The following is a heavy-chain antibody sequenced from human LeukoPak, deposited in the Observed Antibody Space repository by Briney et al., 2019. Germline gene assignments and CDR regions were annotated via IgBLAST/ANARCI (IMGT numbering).Heavy chain of an antibody. J-gene: IGHJ4*02. V-gene: IGHV1-3*01. D-gene: IGHD2-15*01. CDR3: ARGGSLDY. Sequence: KFQGRVTITRDTPASTAYMELSSLRSEDTAVYYCARGGSLDYWGQGTLVTVSS.